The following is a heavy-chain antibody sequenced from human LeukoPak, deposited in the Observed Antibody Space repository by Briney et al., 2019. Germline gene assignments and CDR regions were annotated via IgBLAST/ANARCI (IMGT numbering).Heavy chain of an antibody. Sequence: SETLSLTCTVSGGSISSYYWSWIRQPPGKGLEWIGYIYDSGSTNYNPSLKSRVTISVDTSKNQFSLKLSSVTAADTAVYYCARHMYSGRYYGIDHWGQGSLVTVSS. CDR2: IYDSGST. D-gene: IGHD1-26*01. V-gene: IGHV4-59*08. CDR3: ARHMYSGRYYGIDH. CDR1: GGSISSYY. J-gene: IGHJ4*02.